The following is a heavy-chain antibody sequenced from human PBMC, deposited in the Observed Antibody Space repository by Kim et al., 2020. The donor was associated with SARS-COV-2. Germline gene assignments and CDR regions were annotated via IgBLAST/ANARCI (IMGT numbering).Heavy chain of an antibody. CDR1: GFTFNTYA. V-gene: IGHV3-23*01. CDR3: ARGGSNWLDFDY. D-gene: IGHD1-20*01. CDR2: IGGGGGRT. J-gene: IGHJ4*02. Sequence: GGSLRLSCAASGFTFNTYAMNWVRQAPGKGLEWVSTIGGGGGRTYYADSVKGRFTISRDNSKNTLYLQMNSLRAGDTAIYYCARGGSNWLDFDYWGRGILVTVSS.